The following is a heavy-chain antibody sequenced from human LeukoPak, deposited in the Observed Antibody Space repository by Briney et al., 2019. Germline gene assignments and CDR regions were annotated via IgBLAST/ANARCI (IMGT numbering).Heavy chain of an antibody. CDR1: GFTFSSYA. Sequence: GGSLRLSCAASGFTFSSYAMTWVRQAPGKGLEWVSIISGASGGSTYYADSVKGRFTISRDDSKNTLYLQMNSLRAEDTALYYCARGGSSSWYPNFDYWGQGTLVTVSS. D-gene: IGHD6-13*01. CDR3: ARGGSSSWYPNFDY. V-gene: IGHV3-23*01. J-gene: IGHJ4*02. CDR2: ISGASGGST.